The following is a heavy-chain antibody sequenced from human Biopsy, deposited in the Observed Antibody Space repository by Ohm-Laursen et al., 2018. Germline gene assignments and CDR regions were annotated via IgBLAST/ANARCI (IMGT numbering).Heavy chain of an antibody. D-gene: IGHD5-12*01. CDR1: GVSINGGRYY. CDR3: ARLGSGDYFPTFFDF. J-gene: IGHJ4*02. V-gene: IGHV4-31*03. Sequence: SQTLSLTYIVSGVSINGGRYYWNWIRHHPGKGLEWIGNIFYSANTYYNPSLKSRVTISVDTSKNQFSLKLSSVTAADTAVYYCARLGSGDYFPTFFDFWGQGALVTVSS. CDR2: IFYSANT.